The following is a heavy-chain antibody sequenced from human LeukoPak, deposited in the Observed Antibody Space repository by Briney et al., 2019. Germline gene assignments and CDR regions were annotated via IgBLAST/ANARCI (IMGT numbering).Heavy chain of an antibody. CDR1: GYTFTSYG. CDR2: INPNSGGT. Sequence: ASVKVSCKASGYTFTSYGISWVRQAPGQGLEWMGWINPNSGGTNYAQKFQGRVTMTRDTSTSTVYMELSSLRSEDTAVYYCARATYYYDSSGTYYFDYWGQGTLVTVSS. CDR3: ARATYYYDSSGTYYFDY. D-gene: IGHD3-22*01. V-gene: IGHV1-2*02. J-gene: IGHJ4*02.